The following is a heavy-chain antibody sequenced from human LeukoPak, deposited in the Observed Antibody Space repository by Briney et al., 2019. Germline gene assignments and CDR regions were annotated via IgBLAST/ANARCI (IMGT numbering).Heavy chain of an antibody. CDR3: AKGLTIFGVVPDAFDI. J-gene: IGHJ3*02. D-gene: IGHD3-3*01. V-gene: IGHV3-21*01. CDR2: ISSSSSYI. Sequence: GGSLRLSCAASGFTFSSYSMNWVRQAPGKGLEWVSSISSSSSYIYYADSVKGRFTISRDNAKNSLYLQMNSLRAEDTAVYYCAKGLTIFGVVPDAFDIWGQGTMVTVSS. CDR1: GFTFSSYS.